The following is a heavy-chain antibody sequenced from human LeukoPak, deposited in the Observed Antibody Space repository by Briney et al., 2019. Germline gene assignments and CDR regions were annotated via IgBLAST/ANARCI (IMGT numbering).Heavy chain of an antibody. V-gene: IGHV4-59*08. CDR3: ARPSIAVAALGAFDI. J-gene: IGHJ3*02. Sequence: SETLSPTCTVSGGSISSYYWSWIRQPPGKGLEWIGYIYYSGSTNYNPSLKSRVTISVDTSKNQFSLKLSSVTAADTAVYYCARPSIAVAALGAFDIWGQGTMVTVSS. D-gene: IGHD6-19*01. CDR2: IYYSGST. CDR1: GGSISSYY.